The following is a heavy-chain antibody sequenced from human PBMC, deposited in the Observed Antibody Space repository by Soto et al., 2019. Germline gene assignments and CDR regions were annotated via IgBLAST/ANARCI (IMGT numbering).Heavy chain of an antibody. CDR2: IYYSGST. CDR3: ARGVAVKRVNLWFDP. CDR1: GGSISSYY. D-gene: IGHD6-19*01. V-gene: IGHV4-59*01. J-gene: IGHJ5*02. Sequence: SETLSLTWTVSGGSISSYYWSWIRQPPGQGLEWIGYIYYSGSTNYNPSLKSRVTISVDTSKNQFSLKLSSVTAADTAVYYCARGVAVKRVNLWFDPWGQGTLVTVSS.